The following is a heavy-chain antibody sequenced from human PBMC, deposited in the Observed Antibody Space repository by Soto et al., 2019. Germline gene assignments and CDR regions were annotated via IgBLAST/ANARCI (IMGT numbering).Heavy chain of an antibody. CDR2: VYWDDDK. J-gene: IGHJ4*02. D-gene: IGHD3-16*01. CDR1: GFSLNTRGVG. Sequence: QITLKESGPTLVKPTQTLTLTCTFSGFSLNTRGVGVDWIRQPPGKALKWLALVYWDDDKRYSPSLKNRLTITKDTSENQVVLTMTNMDPVDTATYYCAHSPRGEIEYWGQGTLVTVSS. V-gene: IGHV2-5*02. CDR3: AHSPRGEIEY.